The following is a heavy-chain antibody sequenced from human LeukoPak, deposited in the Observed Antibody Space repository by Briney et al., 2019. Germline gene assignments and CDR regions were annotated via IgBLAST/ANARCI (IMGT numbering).Heavy chain of an antibody. CDR2: IIPIFGTA. D-gene: IGHD3-22*01. CDR3: AREYYYDSSGYPFDP. Sequence: ASVKVSCKASGGTFSSYAISWVRQAPGQGLEWMGGIIPIFGTANYAQKFQGRVTITADEPTSTAYMELSSLRSEDTAVYYCAREYYYDSSGYPFDPWGQGTLVTVSS. CDR1: GGTFSSYA. J-gene: IGHJ5*02. V-gene: IGHV1-69*13.